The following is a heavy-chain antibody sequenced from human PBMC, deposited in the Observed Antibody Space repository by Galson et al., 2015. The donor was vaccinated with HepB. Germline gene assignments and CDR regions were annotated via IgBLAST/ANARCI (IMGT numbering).Heavy chain of an antibody. D-gene: IGHD3-9*01. Sequence: ATLSLPCAVYGGSFSGYYWSWLRQPPGKGLEWIGEINHSGSTNYNPSLKSRVTISVDTSKNQFSLKLSSVTAADTAVYYCARRGGYYDILTGYYIPYYWGQGTLVTVSS. CDR3: ARRGGYYDILTGYYIPYY. V-gene: IGHV4-34*01. CDR1: GGSFSGYY. CDR2: INHSGST. J-gene: IGHJ4*02.